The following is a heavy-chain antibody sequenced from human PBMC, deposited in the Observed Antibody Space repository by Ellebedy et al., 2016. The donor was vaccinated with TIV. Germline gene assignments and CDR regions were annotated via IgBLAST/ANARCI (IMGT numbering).Heavy chain of an antibody. CDR2: IRLDGSDK. CDR1: GFSFSSYW. V-gene: IGHV3-7*01. D-gene: IGHD4-17*01. CDR3: ATDGSYGDYLSPTHAFEN. J-gene: IGHJ3*02. Sequence: GESLKISCAASGFSFSSYWMSWVRQAPGKGLEWVANIRLDGSDKYYVDSVKGRFTVSRDNAKNSLYLQMTSLRADDTAVYYCATDGSYGDYLSPTHAFENWGQGTMVIVSS.